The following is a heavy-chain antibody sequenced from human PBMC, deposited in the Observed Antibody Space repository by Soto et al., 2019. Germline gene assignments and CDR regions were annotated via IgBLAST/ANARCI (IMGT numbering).Heavy chain of an antibody. Sequence: QVQLQQWGAGLLKPSETLSLTCAVYGGSFSGYYWSWIRQPPGKGLEWIGEINHSGSTNYNPSLKSRVTISVDTSKNQFSLKLSSVTAADTAVYYCARYFWRYYDSSGYWFDPWGQGTLVTVSS. CDR1: GGSFSGYY. CDR2: INHSGST. CDR3: ARYFWRYYDSSGYWFDP. J-gene: IGHJ5*02. D-gene: IGHD3-22*01. V-gene: IGHV4-34*01.